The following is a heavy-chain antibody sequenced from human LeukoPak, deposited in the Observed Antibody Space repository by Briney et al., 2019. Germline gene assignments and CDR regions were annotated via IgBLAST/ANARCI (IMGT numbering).Heavy chain of an antibody. CDR2: IYHSGST. Sequence: SETLSLTCAVSGGSISSSNWWSWVRQPPGKGLEWIGEIYHSGSTNYNPSLKSRVTISVDKSKNQFSLKLSSVTAADTAVYYCARDDTVTTSWFDPWGQGTLVTVSS. CDR3: ARDDTVTTSWFDP. CDR1: GGSISSSNW. D-gene: IGHD4-17*01. J-gene: IGHJ5*02. V-gene: IGHV4-4*02.